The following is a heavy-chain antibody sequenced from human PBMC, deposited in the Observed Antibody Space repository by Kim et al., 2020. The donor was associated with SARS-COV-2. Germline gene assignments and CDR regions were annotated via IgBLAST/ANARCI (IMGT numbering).Heavy chain of an antibody. Sequence: GGSLRLSCAASEFTLSRYSMNWVRQAPGKGLEWVSTISRNSDYIYYADSVEGRFTISRDNAKNSLYLQMNSLRADDRAMYYCARDLSLGRPGGFDYWGQG. D-gene: IGHD3-10*01. CDR2: ISRNSDYI. J-gene: IGHJ4*02. CDR3: ARDLSLGRPGGFDY. CDR1: EFTLSRYS. V-gene: IGHV3-21*01.